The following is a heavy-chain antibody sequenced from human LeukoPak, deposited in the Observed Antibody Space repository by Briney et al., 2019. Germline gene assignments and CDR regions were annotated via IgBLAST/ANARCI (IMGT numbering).Heavy chain of an antibody. Sequence: GGSLRLSCAASGFTFSSYWMSWVRQAPGKGLEWVANIKQDGSEKYYVDSVKGRFTISRDNAKNSLYLQMNSLRAEDTAVYYCASVPAYYDFWSGYYKFEGFDPWGQGTLVTVSS. CDR1: GFTFSSYW. CDR3: ASVPAYYDFWSGYYKFEGFDP. J-gene: IGHJ5*02. CDR2: IKQDGSEK. V-gene: IGHV3-7*01. D-gene: IGHD3-3*01.